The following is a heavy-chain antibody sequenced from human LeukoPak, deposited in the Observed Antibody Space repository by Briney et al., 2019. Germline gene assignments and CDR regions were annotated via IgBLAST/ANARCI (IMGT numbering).Heavy chain of an antibody. D-gene: IGHD3-10*01. Sequence: KPSETLSLTCTVSGGSISSYYWRWIRQPPGKGLEWIGYIYYSGSTHYNPSLKSRVTISVDTSTNQFSLKLSSVTAADTAVYYCARGRSPQAPLPDAFDIWGQGTMVTVSS. CDR2: IYYSGST. J-gene: IGHJ3*02. CDR1: GGSISSYY. CDR3: ARGRSPQAPLPDAFDI. V-gene: IGHV4-59*01.